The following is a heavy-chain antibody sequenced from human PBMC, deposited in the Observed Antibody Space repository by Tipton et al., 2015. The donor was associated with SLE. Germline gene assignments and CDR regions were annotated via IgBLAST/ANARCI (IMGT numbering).Heavy chain of an antibody. CDR2: IYYSGTP. CDR1: GGSINSGGYY. V-gene: IGHV4-31*03. Sequence: TLSLTCTVSGGSINSGGYYWSWIRQYPGKGLEWIAYIYYSGTPYYNPSLKSRLTMSIDTSKNQFSLKLSSVTAADTAVYYCASGDVGLFAHHGMDVWGQGTTVTVSS. J-gene: IGHJ6*02. D-gene: IGHD3-10*01. CDR3: ASGDVGLFAHHGMDV.